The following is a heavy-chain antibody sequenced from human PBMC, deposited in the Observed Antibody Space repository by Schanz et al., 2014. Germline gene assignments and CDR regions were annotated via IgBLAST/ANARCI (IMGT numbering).Heavy chain of an antibody. J-gene: IGHJ4*02. CDR1: GGTFSSYT. Sequence: VQLEQSGAEVKKPGSSVKVSCTASGGTFSSYTISWIRQAPGQGLEWMGRIIPVLAIADYAQKFQGRVTITADKSTSTASMELSSLRSESTAVYYFASSGAGYSSSWDFDYWGQGTLVTVSS. CDR3: ASSGAGYSSSWDFDY. CDR2: IIPVLAIA. D-gene: IGHD6-13*01. V-gene: IGHV1-69*02.